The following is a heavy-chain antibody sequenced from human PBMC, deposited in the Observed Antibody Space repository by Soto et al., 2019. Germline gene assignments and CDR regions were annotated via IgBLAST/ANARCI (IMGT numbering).Heavy chain of an antibody. CDR2: ISAYNGNT. Sequence: QVQLVQSGAEVKKPGASVKVSCKASGYTFTSYSISWVRQAPGQGLEWMGWISAYNGNTYHARKLQGRVTMTTDTPTRTAYMERRSLRSDGTAVYYCARDVGYGLIDYWGQGTLVTVSS. D-gene: IGHD5-18*01. CDR3: ARDVGYGLIDY. V-gene: IGHV1-18*01. J-gene: IGHJ4*02. CDR1: GYTFTSYS.